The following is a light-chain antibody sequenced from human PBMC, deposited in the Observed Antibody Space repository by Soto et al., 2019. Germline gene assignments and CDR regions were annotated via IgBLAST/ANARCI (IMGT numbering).Light chain of an antibody. V-gene: IGLV1-40*01. CDR3: QSYDSSLSGYV. CDR1: SSNIGAGYD. CDR2: GNS. J-gene: IGLJ1*01. Sequence: QSVLTQPPSVSGAPGQWVTISCTGSSSNIGAGYDVHWYQQLPGTAPKLLIYGNSNRPSGVPDRFSGSKSGTSASLAITGLQAEDEADYYCQSYDSSLSGYVFGTGTK.